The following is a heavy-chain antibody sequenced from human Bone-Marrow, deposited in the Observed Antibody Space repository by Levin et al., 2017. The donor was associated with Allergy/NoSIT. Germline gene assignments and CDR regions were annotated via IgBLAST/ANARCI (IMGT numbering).Heavy chain of an antibody. V-gene: IGHV3-30*04. CDR1: GFTVSRYA. Sequence: QTGGSLRLSCAASGFTVSRYAMHWVRQTPGKGLEWVAVISYNGRIEYNADSVKGRFTISRDNSKNTLYLQMNSLRAEDTAVYYCARGGDENSGQWGADWFDPWGQGTLVTVSS. J-gene: IGHJ5*02. CDR3: ARGGDENSGQWGADWFDP. D-gene: IGHD3-22*01. CDR2: ISYNGRIE.